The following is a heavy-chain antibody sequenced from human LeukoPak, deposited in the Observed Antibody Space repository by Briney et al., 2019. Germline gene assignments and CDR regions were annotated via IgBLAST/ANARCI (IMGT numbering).Heavy chain of an antibody. D-gene: IGHD6-6*01. V-gene: IGHV3-30*01. Sequence: PGRSLRLSCAASGFTFSSYAMHWVRQAPGKGLEWVAVISYDGSNKYYADSVKGRFTISRDNSKNTLYLQMNSLRAEDTAVYYCAREKVYVVAARLKGDYYYYYMDVWGKGTTVTVSS. CDR3: AREKVYVVAARLKGDYYYYYMDV. CDR1: GFTFSSYA. J-gene: IGHJ6*03. CDR2: ISYDGSNK.